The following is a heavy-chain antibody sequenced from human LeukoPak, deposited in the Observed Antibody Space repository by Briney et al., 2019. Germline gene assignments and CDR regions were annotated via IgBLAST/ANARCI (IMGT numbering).Heavy chain of an antibody. D-gene: IGHD2-2*01. CDR2: MNLNSGDT. J-gene: IGHJ4*02. V-gene: IGHV1-8*01. CDR3: ARVPVPAPRRGLYFDY. CDR1: GYTFSSHD. Sequence: GASVKVSCKASGYTFSSHDIYWVSQAPGQGLEWMGWMNLNSGDTYYAQNFQGRFSITSDTSKSTTYMDLASLAPEDTAVYYCARVPVPAPRRGLYFDYWGQGTLITVSS.